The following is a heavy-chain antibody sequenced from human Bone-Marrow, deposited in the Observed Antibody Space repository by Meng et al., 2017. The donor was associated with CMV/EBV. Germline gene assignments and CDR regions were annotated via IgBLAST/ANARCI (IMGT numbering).Heavy chain of an antibody. CDR3: ARKSRYYDFWSGQDY. CDR1: GGSISSSSYY. J-gene: IGHJ4*02. D-gene: IGHD3-3*01. Sequence: SETLSLTCTVSGGSISSSSYYWGWIRQPPGKGLEWIGYIYYSGSTYYNPSLKSRVTISVDTSKNQFSLKLSSVTAADTAVYYCARKSRYYDFWSGQDYWGQGTLVTVSS. V-gene: IGHV4-31*03. CDR2: IYYSGST.